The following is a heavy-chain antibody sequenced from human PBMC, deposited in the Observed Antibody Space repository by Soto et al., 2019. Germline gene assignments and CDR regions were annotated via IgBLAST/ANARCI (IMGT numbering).Heavy chain of an antibody. V-gene: IGHV4-31*11. Sequence: PSETLALTCAVSGGSVRSGVYYWSWIRQHPGKGLEWIGYIYYSGSTYYNPSLKSRVTISVDTSKNQFSLKLSSVTAADTAVYYCARDRGPDYYDSSGYYPWGQGTLVTVSS. CDR2: IYYSGST. J-gene: IGHJ5*02. D-gene: IGHD3-22*01. CDR1: GGSVRSGVYY. CDR3: ARDRGPDYYDSSGYYP.